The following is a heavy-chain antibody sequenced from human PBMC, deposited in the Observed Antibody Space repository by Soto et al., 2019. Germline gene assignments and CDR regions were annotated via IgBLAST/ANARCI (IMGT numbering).Heavy chain of an antibody. CDR3: AQLGLMTFSHKHYFNH. D-gene: IGHD3-16*01. J-gene: IGHJ4*02. Sequence: PGESLKISCVASGFSFDNYAMSWVRQAPGKGLEWVSAIKSDGSSTYYAASVKDRFIISRDNSKNTLYLQLNSLRAEDTAVYYCAQLGLMTFSHKHYFNHWGRGTLVTVSS. CDR1: GFSFDNYA. V-gene: IGHV3-23*01. CDR2: IKSDGSST.